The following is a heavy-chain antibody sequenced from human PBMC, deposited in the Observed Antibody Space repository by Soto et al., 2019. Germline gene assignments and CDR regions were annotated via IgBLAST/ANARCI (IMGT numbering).Heavy chain of an antibody. V-gene: IGHV1-24*01. Sequence: ASVKVSCKVSGYTLTELSMHWVRQAPGKGLEWMGGFDPEDGETIYAQKFQGRVTMTEDTSTDTAYMELSSLRSEDTAVYYCATSQYAYDSSGYGGLFDYWGQGTLVTVSS. CDR3: ATSQYAYDSSGYGGLFDY. CDR1: GYTLTELS. CDR2: FDPEDGET. D-gene: IGHD3-22*01. J-gene: IGHJ4*02.